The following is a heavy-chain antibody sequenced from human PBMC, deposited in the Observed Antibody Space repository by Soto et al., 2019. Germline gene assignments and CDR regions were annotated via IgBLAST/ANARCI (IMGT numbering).Heavy chain of an antibody. Sequence: ASVKVSCKAFGYTFNAFYMHWVRQAPGQGLEWMGVINPSGDGTSYAQKFQGRVTMTRDTSTSTVYMELSSVRSEDRAVYYCARVALGYDYADVWGQGTTVTVSS. CDR3: ARVALGYDYADV. J-gene: IGHJ6*02. V-gene: IGHV1-46*02. CDR2: INPSGDGT. CDR1: GYTFNAFY. D-gene: IGHD4-17*01.